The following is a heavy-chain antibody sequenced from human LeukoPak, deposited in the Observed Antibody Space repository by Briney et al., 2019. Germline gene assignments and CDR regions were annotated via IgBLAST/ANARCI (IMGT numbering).Heavy chain of an antibody. D-gene: IGHD6-19*01. CDR2: INPSNGDT. CDR3: ARDLGTVAGTDFDY. Sequence: ASVKVSCKASGYTFSGYYIHWVRQAPGQGLEWMAWINPSNGDTNYAQKFQGRVTMTRDTSISTAYMELSRLRSDDTAVYYCARDLGTVAGTDFDYWGQGTLVTVSS. V-gene: IGHV1-2*02. J-gene: IGHJ4*02. CDR1: GYTFSGYY.